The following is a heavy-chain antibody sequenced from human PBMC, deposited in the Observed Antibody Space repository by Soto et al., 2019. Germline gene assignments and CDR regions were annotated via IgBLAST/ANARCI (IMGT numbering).Heavy chain of an antibody. CDR2: IYPGDSDT. V-gene: IGHV5-51*01. J-gene: IGHJ6*02. D-gene: IGHD2-21*02. Sequence: GESLKISCKGSGYSFTSYWIGWVRQMPGKGLEWMGIIYPGDSDTRYSPSFQGQATISADKSISTAYLQWSSLKASDTAMYYCARQGAYCGGDCYMVGMDVWGQGTTVTVSS. CDR3: ARQGAYCGGDCYMVGMDV. CDR1: GYSFTSYW.